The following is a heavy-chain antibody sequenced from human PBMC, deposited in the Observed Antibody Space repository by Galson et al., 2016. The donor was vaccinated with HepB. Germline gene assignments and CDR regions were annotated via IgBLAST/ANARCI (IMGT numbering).Heavy chain of an antibody. Sequence: SLRLSCAVSGFTFSRCWMHWVCQAQGKGLGWVSRMRGDGNTRHYADSVNGRFSITRDNARNNLYLQMNSLSAEDTAVYCCATSVTFFVGSGDMEVWGQGTTVTVSS. J-gene: IGHJ6*02. CDR2: MRGDGNTR. CDR1: GFTFSRCW. V-gene: IGHV3-74*01. D-gene: IGHD3-3*01. CDR3: ATSVTFFVGSGDMEV.